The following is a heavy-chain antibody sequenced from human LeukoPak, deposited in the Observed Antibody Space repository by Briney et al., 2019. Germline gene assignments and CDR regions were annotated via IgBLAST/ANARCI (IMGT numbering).Heavy chain of an antibody. D-gene: IGHD4-23*01. CDR2: FTPVFGTV. V-gene: IGHV1-69*13. CDR1: GGPFRTYV. CDR3: ARVSRWVVDY. Sequence: GASVKVSCKASGGPFRTYVISWVRQAPGQGLEWMGGFTPVFGTVHYAQKFQGRVTITADESTSIVYMELSSLRSEDTAVYYCARVSRWVVDYWGQGNPGHRLL. J-gene: IGHJ4*02.